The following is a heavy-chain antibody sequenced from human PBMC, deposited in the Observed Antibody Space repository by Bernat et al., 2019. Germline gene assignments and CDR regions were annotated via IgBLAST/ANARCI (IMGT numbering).Heavy chain of an antibody. D-gene: IGHD6-13*01. CDR2: IYHSGST. CDR1: GGSISSGGYS. J-gene: IGHJ2*01. CDR3: ARGRAIAAADWYFDL. V-gene: IGHV4-30-2*01. Sequence: QLQLQESGSGLVKPSQTLSLTCAVSGGSISSGGYSWSWIRQPPGKGLEWIGYIYHSGSTYYNPSLKSRVTISVDRSKNQFSLKLSSVTAADTAVYYCARGRAIAAADWYFDLWGRGTLVTVSS.